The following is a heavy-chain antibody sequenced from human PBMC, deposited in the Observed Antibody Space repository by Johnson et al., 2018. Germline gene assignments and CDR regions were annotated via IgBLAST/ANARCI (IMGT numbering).Heavy chain of an antibody. J-gene: IGHJ6*02. CDR2: IWFDGNNK. V-gene: IGHV3-33*01. CDR3: ARTNGSGRVRSNNGMDV. D-gene: IGHD3-10*01. CDR1: GFTFSNYG. Sequence: QVQLVQSGGGVVQPGRTLRLSCAASGFTFSNYGMHWVRQAPGKGLEWVALIWFDGNNKYYGESVKGRFTVSRDNSKNTLYLQMNSLRAEDTAVYYCARTNGSGRVRSNNGMDVWGQGTPVTVSS.